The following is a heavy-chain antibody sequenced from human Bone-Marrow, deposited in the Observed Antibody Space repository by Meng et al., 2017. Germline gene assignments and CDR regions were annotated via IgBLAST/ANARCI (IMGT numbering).Heavy chain of an antibody. D-gene: IGHD1-26*01. Sequence: SVKVSCKASGYTFTSYDINWVRQATGQGLEWMGGIIPIFGTANYAQKVQGRVTITADESTSTAYMELSSLRSEDTAVYYCARERASGSYLLHYYYGMDVWGQGTTVTVSS. CDR2: IIPIFGTA. J-gene: IGHJ6*02. CDR1: GYTFTSYD. CDR3: ARERASGSYLLHYYYGMDV. V-gene: IGHV1-69*13.